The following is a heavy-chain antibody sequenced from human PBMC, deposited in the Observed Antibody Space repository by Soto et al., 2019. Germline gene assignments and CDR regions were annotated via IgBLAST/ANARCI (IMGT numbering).Heavy chain of an antibody. CDR2: ISSTGTYI. Sequence: EVQLVESGGGLVKPGGSLRLSCAASGFTFSIYAMNWVRQAPGKGLEWVSAISSTGTYIYYADSVKGRFTISRDNAKNPLDHQMTSLRAEDPAVYYCARDNTATVTTVDYWGQGTLVTVSS. J-gene: IGHJ4*02. V-gene: IGHV3-21*01. CDR1: GFTFSIYA. D-gene: IGHD4-17*01. CDR3: ARDNTATVTTVDY.